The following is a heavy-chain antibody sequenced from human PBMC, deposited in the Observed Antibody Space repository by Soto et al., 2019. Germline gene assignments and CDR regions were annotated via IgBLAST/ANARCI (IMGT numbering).Heavy chain of an antibody. CDR2: ISSSSNYI. CDR3: ARGYGELDY. Sequence: EVQLVESGGRLVKPGGSLRLSCAASGFTFSTYTMNWVRQAPGKGLEWVSSISSSSNYIYYADSVKGRFTISRDNAKNSLYLQMNSLRAEDMAVYYCARGYGELDYWGQGTLVTVSS. D-gene: IGHD4-17*01. V-gene: IGHV3-21*01. CDR1: GFTFSTYT. J-gene: IGHJ4*02.